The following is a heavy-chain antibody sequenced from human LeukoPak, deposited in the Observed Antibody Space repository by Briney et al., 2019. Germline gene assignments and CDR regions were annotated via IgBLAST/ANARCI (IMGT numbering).Heavy chain of an antibody. CDR3: ARGASGIQLWFFDT. Sequence: PGGSLRLSCAASGFTFGSYLMSWVRQAPGKGLEWVANIKQDGSEESYVDSVKGRFTISRDNAKNSLFLQMNSLRAEDTAVYYCARGASGIQLWFFDTWGQGTLVRVSS. J-gene: IGHJ5*02. CDR2: IKQDGSEE. V-gene: IGHV3-7*01. CDR1: GFTFGSYL. D-gene: IGHD5-18*01.